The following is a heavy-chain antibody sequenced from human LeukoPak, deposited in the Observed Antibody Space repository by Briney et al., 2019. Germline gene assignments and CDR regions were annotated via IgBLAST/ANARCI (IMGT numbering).Heavy chain of an antibody. Sequence: PSETLSLTCTVSGGSISSYYWSWIRQPPGKGLEWIGYIYYSGSTNYNPSLKSRVTISVDTSKNQFSLKLSTVTAADTAVYYGARGSSKVLDGGQGTLVTVCS. CDR3: ARGSSKVLD. CDR2: IYYSGST. D-gene: IGHD3-3*02. V-gene: IGHV4-59*01. J-gene: IGHJ4*02. CDR1: GGSISSYY.